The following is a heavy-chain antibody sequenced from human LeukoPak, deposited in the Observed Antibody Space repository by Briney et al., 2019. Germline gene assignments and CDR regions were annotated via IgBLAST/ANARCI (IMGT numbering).Heavy chain of an antibody. D-gene: IGHD4-17*01. V-gene: IGHV3-23*01. J-gene: IGHJ3*02. CDR2: IRGSGGST. CDR3: AKVFDYGDRDAFDI. CDR1: GFTLSSYV. Sequence: GGSLRLSCAAPGFTLSSYVMSWVRQAPGKGLEWASTIRGSGGSTYYADSVKGRFTISRDNSKNTLYLQMNSLRAEDTAVYYCAKVFDYGDRDAFDIWGQGTMVTVSS.